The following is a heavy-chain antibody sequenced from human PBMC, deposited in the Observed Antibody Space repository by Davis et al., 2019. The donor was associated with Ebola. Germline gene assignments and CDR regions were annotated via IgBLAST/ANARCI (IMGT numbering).Heavy chain of an antibody. Sequence: GESLKISCAASGFTFSSYGMHWVRQAPGKGLEWVAIIWYDGSNKYYADSVKGRFTISRDNSKNTLYLQMNSLRAEDTAVYYCAKDPYYTAMVTDLLYYYYGMDVWGQGTTVTVSS. D-gene: IGHD5-18*01. CDR3: AKDPYYTAMVTDLLYYYYGMDV. V-gene: IGHV3-30*02. CDR2: IWYDGSNK. J-gene: IGHJ6*02. CDR1: GFTFSSYG.